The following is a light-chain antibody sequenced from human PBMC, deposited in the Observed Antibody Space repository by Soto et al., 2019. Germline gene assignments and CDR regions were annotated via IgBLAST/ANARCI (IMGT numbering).Light chain of an antibody. CDR1: NSNIGRNA. Sequence: QSVLTQPPSASGTPGQRVTISCSGSNSNIGRNAVNWYQQLPGTAPKLLIYTNNQRPSGVPDRFSGSKSGTSASLAISGIQSEDEADYYCETWDDSLNGHVIFGGGTKLTVL. CDR2: TNN. V-gene: IGLV1-44*01. J-gene: IGLJ2*01. CDR3: ETWDDSLNGHVI.